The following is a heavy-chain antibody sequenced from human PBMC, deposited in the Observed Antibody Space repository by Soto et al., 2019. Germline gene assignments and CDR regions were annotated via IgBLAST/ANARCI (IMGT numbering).Heavy chain of an antibody. CDR3: TVLKDIALITDY. D-gene: IGHD2-8*01. J-gene: IGHJ4*02. CDR1: GFTFSSYA. CDR2: ISGSGGST. Sequence: PGGSLRLSCAASGFTFSSYAMRWVRQAPGKGLEWVSAISGSGGSTYYVDSVKGRFTISRDNSKNTLYLQMNSLRAEDTAVYYCTVLKDIALITDYWGQGNLVTVSS. V-gene: IGHV3-23*01.